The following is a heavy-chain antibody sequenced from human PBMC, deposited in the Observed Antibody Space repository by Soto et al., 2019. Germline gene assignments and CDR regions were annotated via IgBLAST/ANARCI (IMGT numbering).Heavy chain of an antibody. CDR2: IYPGDSDT. J-gene: IGHJ4*02. CDR3: ARRVITPEYYFDY. CDR1: GYSFISFW. D-gene: IGHD3-22*01. Sequence: GESLKISCMGSGYSFISFWLGWVRQMPGKGLEWMGIIYPGDSDTKYSPSFEGQVTISADKSFSTAYLQWFSLKSSDTAIYYCARRVITPEYYFDYWGQGALVTVSS. V-gene: IGHV5-51*01.